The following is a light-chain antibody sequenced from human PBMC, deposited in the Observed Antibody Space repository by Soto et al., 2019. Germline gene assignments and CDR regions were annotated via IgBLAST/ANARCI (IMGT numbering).Light chain of an antibody. J-gene: IGKJ5*01. CDR3: QQLNTLPFT. Sequence: DIQLTQSPSLLSASVGDRVTITCRASHDISTYLAWYQQKPGKAPKLMIYEASTLQSGVPSRFSGSGSRTEFTLTISGLLPEDFATYHCQQLNTLPFTFGQGTRLENK. V-gene: IGKV1-9*01. CDR2: EAS. CDR1: HDISTY.